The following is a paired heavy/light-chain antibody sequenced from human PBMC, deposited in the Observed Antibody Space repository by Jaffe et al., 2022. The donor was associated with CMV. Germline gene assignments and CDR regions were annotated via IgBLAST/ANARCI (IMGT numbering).Heavy chain of an antibody. CDR3: ARGGYTNTYYFDY. Sequence: QVQLVQSGAEVRKPGAPVKVVCKTSGYTFTGHYLHWVRLAPGQGPEWMGWINPFSGSTKSARKFQGRVTMTRDKSSNTASMELTSLTSDDTAVYYCARGGYTNTYYFDYWGQGTLVIVSS. CDR2: INPFSGST. V-gene: IGHV1-2*02. D-gene: IGHD5-18*01. J-gene: IGHJ4*02. CDR1: GYTFTGHY.
Light chain of an antibody. CDR3: HQYISEPFT. V-gene: IGKV3-20*01. CDR2: SAS. Sequence: EIVLTQSPGTLSLSPGEEATLSCWASQSLKFNALAWYQQKPGQSPRLLIHSASSRATGIPDRFSASGSGADFTLTISGLEPEDFAVYYCHQYISEPFTFGPGTKLDIK. CDR1: QSLKFNA. J-gene: IGKJ3*01.